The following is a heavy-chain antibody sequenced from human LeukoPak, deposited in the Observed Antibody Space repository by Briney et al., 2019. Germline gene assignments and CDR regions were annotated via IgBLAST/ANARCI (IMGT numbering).Heavy chain of an antibody. CDR1: GGSISSYY. J-gene: IGHJ4*02. V-gene: IGHV4-59*08. CDR3: ARQYCSSTSCYFDY. CDR2: IYYSGST. Sequence: SETLSLTCTVSGGSISSYYWSWIRQPPGKGLEWIGYIYYSGSTNYNPSLKSRVTISVDTSKNQFSLKLSSVTAADTAVYYYARQYCSSTSCYFDYWGQGTLVTVSS. D-gene: IGHD2-2*01.